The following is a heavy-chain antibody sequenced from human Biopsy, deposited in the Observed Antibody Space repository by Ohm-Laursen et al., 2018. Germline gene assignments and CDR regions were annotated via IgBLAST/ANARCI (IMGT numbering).Heavy chain of an antibody. Sequence: SLRLSCTASGFSFNDYYMSWIRQAPGKRLEWVSYISNSGGTIFYADSVKGRFTVPRDNAKNSLYLQMNSLTVEDTAVYYCARDGAGSYHDYWGQGTLVTVSS. D-gene: IGHD3-10*01. V-gene: IGHV3-11*01. CDR1: GFSFNDYY. CDR3: ARDGAGSYHDY. CDR2: ISNSGGTI. J-gene: IGHJ4*02.